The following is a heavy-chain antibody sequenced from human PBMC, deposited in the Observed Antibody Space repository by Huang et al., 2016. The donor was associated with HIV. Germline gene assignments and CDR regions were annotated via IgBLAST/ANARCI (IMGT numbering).Heavy chain of an antibody. CDR2: SNHRGRT. V-gene: IGHV4-34*01. CDR1: GGSFSDYY. J-gene: IGHJ4*02. Sequence: QVQLQQWGAGLLKPSETLSLTCAVYGGSFSDYYWSWIRQPPGKGLEWIGESNHRGRTNYNPSRKSRVTISVDTSKNQFSLKLSSVTAADTTVYYCASSRWILGPYFDCWGQGTLVTVSS. D-gene: IGHD5-18*01. CDR3: ASSRWILGPYFDC.